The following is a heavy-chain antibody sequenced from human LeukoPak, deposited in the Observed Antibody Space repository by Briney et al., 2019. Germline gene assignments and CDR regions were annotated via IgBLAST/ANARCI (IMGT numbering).Heavy chain of an antibody. V-gene: IGHV3-30*02. D-gene: IGHD3-22*01. CDR3: ANQLTYYYDSSGYYDADAFDI. CDR1: GFTFSSYA. CDR2: IRYDGSNK. Sequence: GGSLRLSCAASGFTFSSYAMSWVRQAPGKGLEWVAFIRYDGSNKYYADSVKGRFTISRDNSKNTLYLQMNSLRAEDTAVYYCANQLTYYYDSSGYYDADAFDIWGQGTMVTVSS. J-gene: IGHJ3*02.